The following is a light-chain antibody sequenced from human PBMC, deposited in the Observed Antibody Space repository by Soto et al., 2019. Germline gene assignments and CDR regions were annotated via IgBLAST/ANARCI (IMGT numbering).Light chain of an antibody. Sequence: QSVLTQPPSASGTPGQRVTISCSVSSSNIGSNYVSWYQQLPGTAPKLLIYDNNQRPSGVPDRFSGSKSGTSASLAISGLRSEDEADYYCAAWDDSLSVFFGGGTKVTVL. CDR1: SSNIGSNY. V-gene: IGLV1-47*02. J-gene: IGLJ2*01. CDR3: AAWDDSLSVF. CDR2: DNN.